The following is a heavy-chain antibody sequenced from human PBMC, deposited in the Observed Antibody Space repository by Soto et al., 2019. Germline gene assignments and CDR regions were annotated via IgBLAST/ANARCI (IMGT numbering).Heavy chain of an antibody. CDR2: IYYSGST. Sequence: SETLSLTCTVSGGSISSGGYYWSWIRQHPGKGLEWIGYIYYSGSTYYNPSLKSRVTISVDTSKNQFSLKLSSVTAADTAVYYCARGGTTSYYYYMDVWGKGTTVTVSS. D-gene: IGHD4-17*01. CDR1: GGSISSGGYY. V-gene: IGHV4-31*03. J-gene: IGHJ6*03. CDR3: ARGGTTSYYYYMDV.